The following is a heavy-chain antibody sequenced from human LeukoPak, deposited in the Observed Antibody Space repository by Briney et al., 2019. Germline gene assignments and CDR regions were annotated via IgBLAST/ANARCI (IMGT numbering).Heavy chain of an antibody. CDR2: ISSSSSYI. CDR1: GFAFSSYS. CDR3: ARDHHRISSIFGVVTKLGGFDY. D-gene: IGHD3-3*01. J-gene: IGHJ4*02. V-gene: IGHV3-21*01. Sequence: TGGSLRLSCAASGFAFSSYSMNWVRQAQGKGMEWVSSISSSSSYISYADSVKGRFTISRDNAKNSLYLQMNSLGAEDTAGYYCARDHHRISSIFGVVTKLGGFDYWGQGTLVTVSS.